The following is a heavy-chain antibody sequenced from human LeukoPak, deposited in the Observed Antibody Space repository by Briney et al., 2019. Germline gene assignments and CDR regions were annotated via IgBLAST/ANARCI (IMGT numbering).Heavy chain of an antibody. D-gene: IGHD2-15*01. CDR2: INSDGGST. CDR3: ARGSDCSGGSCYSYWYFDL. Sequence: GGSLRLSCAASAFTFSSYWMHWVRQAPGKGLVWVSRINSDGGSTSYADSVKGRFTISRDNAKNTLYLQMNSLRAEDTAMYYCARGSDCSGGSCYSYWYFDLWGRGTLVTVSS. CDR1: AFTFSSYW. V-gene: IGHV3-74*01. J-gene: IGHJ2*01.